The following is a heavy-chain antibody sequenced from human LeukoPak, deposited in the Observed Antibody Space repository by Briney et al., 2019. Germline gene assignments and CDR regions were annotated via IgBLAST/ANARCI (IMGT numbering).Heavy chain of an antibody. CDR3: ARKYCSSTGCLFDY. CDR2: ISTSGSPI. D-gene: IGHD2-2*01. CDR1: GFTFSSYE. J-gene: IGHJ4*02. Sequence: GGSLRLSCAASGFTFSSYEMNWVRQAPRKGLEWVSYISTSGSPISYADSVKGRFTISRDNAKNSLYLQMNSLRAEDTAVYYCARKYCSSTGCLFDYWGQGTLVTVSS. V-gene: IGHV3-48*03.